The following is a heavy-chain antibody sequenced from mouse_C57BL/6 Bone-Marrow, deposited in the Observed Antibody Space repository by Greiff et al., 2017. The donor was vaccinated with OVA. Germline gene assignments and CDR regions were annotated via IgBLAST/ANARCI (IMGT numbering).Heavy chain of an antibody. CDR1: GFNIKDYY. Sequence: EVQLVESGAELVRPGASVKLSCTASGFNIKDYYMHWVKQRPEQGLEWIGRIDPEDGDNEYAPKFRGKATMTADTSSNTAYLQLSSLTSEDTAVYYCTTDYGSSYWYFDVWGTGTTVTVSS. CDR3: TTDYGSSYWYFDV. J-gene: IGHJ1*03. CDR2: IDPEDGDN. D-gene: IGHD1-1*01. V-gene: IGHV14-1*01.